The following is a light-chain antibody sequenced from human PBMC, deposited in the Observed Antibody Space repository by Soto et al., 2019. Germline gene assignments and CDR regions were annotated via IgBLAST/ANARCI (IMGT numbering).Light chain of an antibody. J-gene: IGLJ2*01. CDR1: SSNIGNNY. CDR3: AAWDDSLSGVV. V-gene: IGLV1-47*01. Sequence: QAVVTQPPSASGTPGQRVTISCSGSSSNIGNNYVYWYQQFPGTAPKLLIYRNNQRPSGVPDRVSASKSGTSASLAISGLRSEDEADYYCAAWDDSLSGVVFAGGTKLTVL. CDR2: RNN.